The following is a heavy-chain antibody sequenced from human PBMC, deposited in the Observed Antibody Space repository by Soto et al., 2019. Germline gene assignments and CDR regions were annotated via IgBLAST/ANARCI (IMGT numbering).Heavy chain of an antibody. CDR1: GFTFSSYG. D-gene: IGHD5-18*01. Sequence: QAQLVESGGGVVQPGRSLRLSCAASGFTFSSYGMHWARQAPGTGLEWVAVISHDGGLQHYADSVKGRFTISRDNSKNMVLLQMNSLRAEDTAVYYCVSDRGYGHASVPYSWGQGTLVSVSS. CDR2: ISHDGGLQ. CDR3: VSDRGYGHASVPYS. J-gene: IGHJ4*02. V-gene: IGHV3-30*03.